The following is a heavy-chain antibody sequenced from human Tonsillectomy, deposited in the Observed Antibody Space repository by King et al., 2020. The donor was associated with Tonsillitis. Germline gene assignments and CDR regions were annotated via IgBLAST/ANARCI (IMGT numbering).Heavy chain of an antibody. D-gene: IGHD3-10*01. Sequence: VQLVESGGGLVQPGGSLRLSCAVSGFTFSRYWMSWVRQAPGKGLEWVANIKEDGSDKHYVDSVKGRFTISRDNAKNSLFLQMTSLRAEDTAVYYCATEGGRSGSGYWGQGTLVTVSS. CDR1: GFTFSRYW. V-gene: IGHV3-7*01. J-gene: IGHJ4*02. CDR2: IKEDGSDK. CDR3: ATEGGRSGSGY.